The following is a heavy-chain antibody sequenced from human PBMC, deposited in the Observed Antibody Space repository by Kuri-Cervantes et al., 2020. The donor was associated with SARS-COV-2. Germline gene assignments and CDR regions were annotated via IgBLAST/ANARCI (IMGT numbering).Heavy chain of an antibody. J-gene: IGHJ4*02. Sequence: ASVKVSCKASGYTFTSYGINWVRQASGQGLEWMGWMNPNSGNTGYAQKFQGRVTMTRNTAISTAYMELSSLRSEDTAVYYCARVNTWSGYEDDFDYWGQGTLVTVSS. V-gene: IGHV1-8*02. D-gene: IGHD3-3*01. CDR3: ARVNTWSGYEDDFDY. CDR1: GYTFTSYG. CDR2: MNPNSGNT.